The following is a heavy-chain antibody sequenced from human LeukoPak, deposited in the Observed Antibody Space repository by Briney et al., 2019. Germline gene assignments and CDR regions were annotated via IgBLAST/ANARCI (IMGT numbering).Heavy chain of an antibody. CDR1: GFTFSSYS. J-gene: IGHJ4*02. CDR2: ITSSSGTI. Sequence: GGSLRLSCAASGFTFSSYSMNWVRQAPGKGLEWVSYITSSSGTIYYADSVKGRFTISRDNVKNSLYLQMNSLRAEDTAVYYCTRDSYDYYFDYWGQGTLVTVSS. CDR3: TRDSYDYYFDY. D-gene: IGHD5-12*01. V-gene: IGHV3-48*01.